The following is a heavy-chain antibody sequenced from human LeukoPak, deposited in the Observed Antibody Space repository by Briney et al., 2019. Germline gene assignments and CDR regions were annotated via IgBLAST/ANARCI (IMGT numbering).Heavy chain of an antibody. D-gene: IGHD6-13*01. CDR2: IYHSGST. Sequence: SETLSLTCTVSDYSISSGYYWGWIRQSPGKGLEWIGSIYHSGSTYYDPSLNSRVTISVDTSKNQFSLKLSSVTAADTAVYYCATMYSLYDVFDMWGRGTTVSVSS. CDR1: DYSISSGYY. CDR3: ATMYSLYDVFDM. V-gene: IGHV4-38-2*02. J-gene: IGHJ3*02.